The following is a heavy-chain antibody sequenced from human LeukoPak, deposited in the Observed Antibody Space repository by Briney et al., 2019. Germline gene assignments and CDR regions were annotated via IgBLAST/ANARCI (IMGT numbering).Heavy chain of an antibody. J-gene: IGHJ5*02. V-gene: IGHV1-2*02. D-gene: IGHD2-2*01. CDR1: GYTFTRYY. Sequence: ASVKVSCKASGYTFTRYYMHWVRQAPGQGLEWMGWINPNSGGTNYAQKFQGRVTMTRDTSISTAYMELSRLSSDDTAVYYCARGFKGSTSCYSCNWFDPWGQGTLVTVSS. CDR3: ARGFKGSTSCYSCNWFDP. CDR2: INPNSGGT.